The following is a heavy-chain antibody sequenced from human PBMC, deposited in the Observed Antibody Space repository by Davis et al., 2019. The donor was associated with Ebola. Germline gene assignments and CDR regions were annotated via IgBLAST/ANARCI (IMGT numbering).Heavy chain of an antibody. CDR1: GFTFSSYW. CDR3: AKSGLSFGVVKYHYGMDV. J-gene: IGHJ6*04. V-gene: IGHV3-74*01. CDR2: INSDGSST. Sequence: PGGSLRLSCAASGFTFSSYWMHWVRQAPGKGLVWVSRINSDGSSTSYADSVKGRFTISRDNSKTTLYLQMDGLRAEDTAVYYCAKSGLSFGVVKYHYGMDVWGKGTTVTVSS. D-gene: IGHD3-3*01.